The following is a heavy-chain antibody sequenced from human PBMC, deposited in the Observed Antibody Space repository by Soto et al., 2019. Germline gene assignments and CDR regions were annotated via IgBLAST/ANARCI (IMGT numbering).Heavy chain of an antibody. CDR2: IYSGGTT. CDR3: ARGAGDSSGWYDY. CDR1: GFTVSSNF. D-gene: IGHD6-19*01. V-gene: IGHV3-53*04. J-gene: IGHJ4*02. Sequence: EVQLVESGGDLVQPGGSLRLSCAASGFTVSSNFMSWVRQAPGKGLEWVSVIYSGGTTYYADSVKGRFTISRHNSKNTLYLQMNSLRPEDTAVYYCARGAGDSSGWYDYWGQGTLVTVSS.